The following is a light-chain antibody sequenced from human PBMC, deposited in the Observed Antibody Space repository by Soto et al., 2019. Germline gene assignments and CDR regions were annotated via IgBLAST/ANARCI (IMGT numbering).Light chain of an antibody. J-gene: IGKJ1*01. V-gene: IGKV3-20*01. CDR3: QQYGSSGT. Sequence: EIVLTQSPGTLSLSPGEGATLSCRASQSVGKNYVAWYQQKPGQAPRLLIYGASNRATGIPDRFSGSGSGTDFTLTISRLEPEDFAVYYCQQYGSSGTFGQGTKVDIK. CDR2: GAS. CDR1: QSVGKNY.